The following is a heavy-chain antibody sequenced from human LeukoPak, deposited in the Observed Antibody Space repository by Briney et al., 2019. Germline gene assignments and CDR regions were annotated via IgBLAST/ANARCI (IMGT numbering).Heavy chain of an antibody. V-gene: IGHV3-30*03. CDR1: GFTFSNYG. CDR3: ARDQGQLLWFGEPHMRPRHFDY. J-gene: IGHJ4*02. CDR2: ISYDGSNK. Sequence: GRSLRLSCAASGFTFSNYGMHWVRRAPGKGLEWVAVISYDGSNKYYADSVKGRFTISRDNSKNTLYLQMNSLRAEDTAVYYCARDQGQLLWFGEPHMRPRHFDYWGQGTLVTVSS. D-gene: IGHD3-10*01.